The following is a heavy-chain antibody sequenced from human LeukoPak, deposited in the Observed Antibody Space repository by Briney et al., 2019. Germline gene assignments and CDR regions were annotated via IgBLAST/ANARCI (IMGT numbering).Heavy chain of an antibody. Sequence: GRSLRLSCAASRFTFSSYAMSWVRQAPGKGLEWVSAISGSGGSTYYADSVKGRFTISRDNSKNTLYLQMNSLRAEDTAVYYCAKDQNWGAHYFDYWGQGTLVTVSS. D-gene: IGHD7-27*01. CDR1: RFTFSSYA. J-gene: IGHJ4*02. CDR2: ISGSGGST. V-gene: IGHV3-23*01. CDR3: AKDQNWGAHYFDY.